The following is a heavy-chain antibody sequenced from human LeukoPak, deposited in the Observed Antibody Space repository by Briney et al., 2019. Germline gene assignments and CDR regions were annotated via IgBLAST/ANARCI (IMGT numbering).Heavy chain of an antibody. Sequence: GGSLRLSCAASGFTFSSYAMSWVRQAPGKGLEWVSAISGSGGSTYYADSVKGRFTISRDNSKNTLYLQMNSLRAEDTAVYYCAKGRIPPELFGSSWWFDPWGQGTLVTVSS. CDR3: AKGRIPPELFGSSWWFDP. CDR1: GFTFSSYA. V-gene: IGHV3-23*01. CDR2: ISGSGGST. D-gene: IGHD1-14*01. J-gene: IGHJ5*02.